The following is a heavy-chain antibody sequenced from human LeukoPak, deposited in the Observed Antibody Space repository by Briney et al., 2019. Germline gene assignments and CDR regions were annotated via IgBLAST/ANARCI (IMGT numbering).Heavy chain of an antibody. CDR2: IYSGGST. V-gene: IGHV3-53*01. Sequence: PGGSLRLSCAASGFTVSYNYMSWVRQAPGKGLEWVSVIYSGGSTYYVDSVKGRFTISRDNSKNTLYLQVNSLRVEDTAVYYCARGPSDYGYYYYGMDVWGKGTTVTVSS. D-gene: IGHD4-17*01. J-gene: IGHJ6*04. CDR3: ARGPSDYGYYYYGMDV. CDR1: GFTVSYNY.